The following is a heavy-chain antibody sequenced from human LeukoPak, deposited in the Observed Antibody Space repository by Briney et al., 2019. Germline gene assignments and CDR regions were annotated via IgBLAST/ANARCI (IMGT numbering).Heavy chain of an antibody. CDR1: GYTFTSYG. J-gene: IGHJ4*02. CDR2: ISAYNGNT. V-gene: IGHV1-18*01. Sequence: ASVKVSFKASGYTFTSYGISWVRQAPGQGLEWMGWISAYNGNTNYAQKLQGRVTMTTDTSTSTAYMELRSLRSDDTAVYYCARADYDSSGYYYDYWGQGTLVTVSS. D-gene: IGHD3-22*01. CDR3: ARADYDSSGYYYDY.